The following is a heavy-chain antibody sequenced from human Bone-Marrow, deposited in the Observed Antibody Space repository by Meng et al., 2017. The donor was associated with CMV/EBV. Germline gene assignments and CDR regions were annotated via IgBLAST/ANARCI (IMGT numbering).Heavy chain of an antibody. D-gene: IGHD3-22*01. CDR2: ISYDGSNK. Sequence: GGSLRLSCAASGLTFSSYAMHWVRQAPGKGLEWVAVISYDGSNKYYADSVKGRFTISRDNSKNTLYLQMNSLRAEDTAVYYCARISITMIDEHAFDIWGQGTMVTVSS. CDR1: GLTFSSYA. CDR3: ARISITMIDEHAFDI. V-gene: IGHV3-30*04. J-gene: IGHJ3*02.